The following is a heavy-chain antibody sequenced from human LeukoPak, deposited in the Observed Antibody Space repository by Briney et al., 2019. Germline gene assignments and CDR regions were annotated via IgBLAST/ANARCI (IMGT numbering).Heavy chain of an antibody. Sequence: GGSLRLSCAASGFTFISYSMSWVRQAPGKGLEWVSYIDSSGSTIYYAESVKGRFTISRDNAKNSLYLQMSSLRAEDTSVYYCARDQTGTTAYFDYWGQGTLVTVSS. V-gene: IGHV3-48*04. J-gene: IGHJ4*02. CDR1: GFTFISYS. CDR2: IDSSGSTI. D-gene: IGHD1-7*01. CDR3: ARDQTGTTAYFDY.